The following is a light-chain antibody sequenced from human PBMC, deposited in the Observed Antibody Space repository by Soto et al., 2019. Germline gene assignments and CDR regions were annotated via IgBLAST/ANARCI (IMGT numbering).Light chain of an antibody. CDR3: SSYADFNNVL. J-gene: IGLJ3*02. CDR2: EVT. V-gene: IGLV2-8*01. Sequence: QSALTQPPSASGSRGQSVTISCTGTSSDVGNSNFISWYQHYPGKAPKLMIYEVTKRPSGVPDRFSGSKSGNIVSLTVSGLQGEDEANYYCSSYADFNNVLFGGGTKLTVL. CDR1: SSDVGNSNF.